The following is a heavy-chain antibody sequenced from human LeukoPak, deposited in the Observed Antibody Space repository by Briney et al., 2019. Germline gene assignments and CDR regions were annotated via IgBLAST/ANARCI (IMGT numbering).Heavy chain of an antibody. CDR2: IFYSGST. CDR1: GGSITTYY. D-gene: IGHD1/OR15-1a*01. Sequence: PPETLSLTCIVAGGSITTYYWGWVRQPPGKGLEWIGYIFYSGSTDSNPALKSRVTISVDTSKNQFSLKLSSVAAADTAVYYCAGAGVQRSIWNNYLTPIDYWGQGTLVTVSS. CDR3: AGAGVQRSIWNNYLTPIDY. V-gene: IGHV4-59*01. J-gene: IGHJ4*02.